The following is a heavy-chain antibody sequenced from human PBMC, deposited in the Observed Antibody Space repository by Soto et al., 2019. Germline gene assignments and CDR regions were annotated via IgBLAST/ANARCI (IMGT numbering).Heavy chain of an antibody. Sequence: SETLSLTCTVSGGSISSGDYYWSWIRQPPGKGLEWIGYIYYSGSTYYNPSLKSRVTISVDTSKNQFSLKLSSVTAEDTAVYYCARDQLYYNDISGRPLNAFDVWGQGTMVTVSS. CDR3: ARDQLYYNDISGRPLNAFDV. J-gene: IGHJ3*01. CDR1: GGSISSGDYY. CDR2: IYYSGST. D-gene: IGHD3-22*01. V-gene: IGHV4-30-4*01.